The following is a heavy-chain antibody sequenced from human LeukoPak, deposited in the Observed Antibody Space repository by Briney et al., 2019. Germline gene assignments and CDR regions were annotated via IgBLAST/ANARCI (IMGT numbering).Heavy chain of an antibody. D-gene: IGHD5-18*01. CDR1: GFIFSTYN. CDR3: ARDLSGVAGYTYGRGIDY. CDR2: IKKDGSEK. V-gene: IGHV3-7*01. Sequence: GGSLRPSCAASGFIFSTYNIDWVRQAPGKGLEWVANIKKDGSEKYYVDSVKGRFTISRDNAKTSLYLQMNSLRAEDTAVYYCARDLSGVAGYTYGRGIDYWGQGTLVTVSS. J-gene: IGHJ4*02.